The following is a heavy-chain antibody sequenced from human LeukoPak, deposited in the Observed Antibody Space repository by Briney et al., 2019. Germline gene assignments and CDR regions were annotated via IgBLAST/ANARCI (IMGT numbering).Heavy chain of an antibody. CDR3: ARDMPNYYDSSGYSIAGY. D-gene: IGHD3-22*01. J-gene: IGHJ4*02. Sequence: GESLKISCKGSGYSFTSYWIGWVRQAPGQGLEWMGWISAYNGNTNYAQKLQGRVTMTTGTSTSTAYMELRSLRSDDSAVYYCARDMPNYYDSSGYSIAGYWGQGTLVTVSS. CDR1: GYSFTSYW. CDR2: ISAYNGNT. V-gene: IGHV1-18*04.